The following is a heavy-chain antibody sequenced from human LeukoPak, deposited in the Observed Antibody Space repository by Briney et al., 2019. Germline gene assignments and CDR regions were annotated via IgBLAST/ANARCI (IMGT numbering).Heavy chain of an antibody. CDR1: GGSISSYY. Sequence: LSETLSLTCTVSGGSISSYYWSWIRQPAGKGLEWIGRIYNSGSTNYNPSLKSRVTMSVDASKNQFSLKLSSVTAADTAVYYCVRVGDYALKDWGQGTLVTVSS. CDR2: IYNSGST. J-gene: IGHJ4*02. V-gene: IGHV4-4*07. CDR3: VRVGDYALKD. D-gene: IGHD3-16*01.